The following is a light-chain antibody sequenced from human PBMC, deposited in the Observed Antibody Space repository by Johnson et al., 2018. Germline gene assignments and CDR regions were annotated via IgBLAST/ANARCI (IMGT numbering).Light chain of an antibody. CDR1: SSNIGNNY. CDR2: ENN. CDR3: GTWDSSLSAGNV. Sequence: QSVLTQPPSVSAAPGQKVTISCSGSSSNIGNNYVSWYQQLQGTAPKLLIYENNKRPSGIPDRFSGSKSGTSATLAITGLQTGDEADYYCGTWDSSLSAGNVFGTGTNVTVL. V-gene: IGLV1-51*02. J-gene: IGLJ1*01.